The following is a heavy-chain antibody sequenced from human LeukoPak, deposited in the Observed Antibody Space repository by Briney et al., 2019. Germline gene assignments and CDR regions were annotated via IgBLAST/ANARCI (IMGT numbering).Heavy chain of an antibody. D-gene: IGHD6-13*01. CDR1: GFTFSNYG. CDR2: ISYDGSNK. J-gene: IGHJ3*02. V-gene: IGHV3-30*18. Sequence: PGGSLRLSCAASGFTFSNYGMHWVRQAPGKGLEWVAVISYDGSNKYYADSVKGRFTISRDNSKNTLYLQMNSLRAEDTAAYYCAKTGYSSTWYLGAFDIWGQGTMVTVSS. CDR3: AKTGYSSTWYLGAFDI.